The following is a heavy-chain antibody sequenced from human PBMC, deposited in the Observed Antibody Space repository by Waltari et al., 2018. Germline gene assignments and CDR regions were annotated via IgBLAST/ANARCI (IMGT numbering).Heavy chain of an antibody. CDR3: ATGSTARGYYGMDV. D-gene: IGHD3-10*01. J-gene: IGHJ6*02. V-gene: IGHV3-7*01. CDR1: GFTLGSSW. CDR2: IKQDASEE. Sequence: EMQLVVSGGGLVQPGGSLRLSCAPYGFTLGSSWRSWVRQAPGKGLEWVANIKQDASEEYYVDSVKGRFTISKDNAKNSLSLQMNSLRAEDTAVYYCATGSTARGYYGMDVWGQGTTVTVSS.